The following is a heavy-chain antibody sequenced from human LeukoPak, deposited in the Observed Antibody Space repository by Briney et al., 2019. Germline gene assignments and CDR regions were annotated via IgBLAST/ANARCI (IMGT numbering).Heavy chain of an antibody. D-gene: IGHD3/OR15-3a*01. V-gene: IGHV3-23*01. CDR3: ARSISDWSFDY. Sequence: GGSLRLSCAASGFTFSTTAMSWVRQAPGKGLEWVSGIRGSGDRTFYADSVKGRFTISRDNSKNTLYLQMNSLRAEDTAVYYCARSISDWSFDYWGQGTLVTVSS. CDR1: GFTFSTTA. J-gene: IGHJ4*02. CDR2: IRGSGDRT.